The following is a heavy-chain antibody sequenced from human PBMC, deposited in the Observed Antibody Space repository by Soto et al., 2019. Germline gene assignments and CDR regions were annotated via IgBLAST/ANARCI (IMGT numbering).Heavy chain of an antibody. CDR1: GFTSNAYA. CDR2: ISGGGGST. D-gene: IGHD3-3*01. V-gene: IGHV3-23*01. J-gene: IGHJ4*02. Sequence: HPGGSLRLSCAMSGFTSNAYAMNWVRQAPGKGLQWVAAISGGGGSTYYADSVKGRFAISRDSSKNTLYLQMNGLRAEDTAIYYCAKDPYYDFWSGYSYYFEYWGQGTLVTVSS. CDR3: AKDPYYDFWSGYSYYFEY.